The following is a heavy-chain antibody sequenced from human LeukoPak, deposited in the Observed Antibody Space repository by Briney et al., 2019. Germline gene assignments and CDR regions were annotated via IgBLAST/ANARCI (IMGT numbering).Heavy chain of an antibody. D-gene: IGHD1-26*01. V-gene: IGHV1-46*01. CDR2: INPSGSST. CDR1: GYTFTRYD. CDR3: ARDNSVGDVAWWFDP. J-gene: IGHJ5*02. Sequence: VASVKVSCKASGYTFTRYDINWVRQAPEQGLEWLGLINPSGSSTLYAQKFQGRITMTRDMSTTTDYMELSSLTYDDTAVYYCARDNSVGDVAWWFDPWGQGTLVTVSS.